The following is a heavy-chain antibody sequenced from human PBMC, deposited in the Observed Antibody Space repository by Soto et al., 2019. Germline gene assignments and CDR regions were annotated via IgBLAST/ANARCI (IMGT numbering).Heavy chain of an antibody. D-gene: IGHD1-26*01. J-gene: IGHJ5*02. Sequence: ASVKVSCKASGYTFTIYGISWVRQATGQGLEWMGWMIPNSGNTGYAQKFQGRLTMTRNTSISTAYMELSSLRSEDTAVYYCARGNGGSYDWFDPWGQGTLVTVSS. CDR2: MIPNSGNT. CDR3: ARGNGGSYDWFDP. CDR1: GYTFTIYG. V-gene: IGHV1-8*02.